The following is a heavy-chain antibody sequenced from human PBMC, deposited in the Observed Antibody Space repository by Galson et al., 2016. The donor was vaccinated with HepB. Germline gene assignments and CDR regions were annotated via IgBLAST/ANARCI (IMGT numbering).Heavy chain of an antibody. D-gene: IGHD6-19*01. V-gene: IGHV3-23*01. Sequence: SLRLSCAASGFIFSNYAMIWVRQAPGKGLEWVSAISRGSGGGTYYADSVNGRFTISRDNSKNTLYLQVNSLRGDDTAVYHCAKTAPYGTGWAGAFDVWGRGTLVTVSS. CDR2: ISRGSGGGT. CDR3: AKTAPYGTGWAGAFDV. CDR1: GFIFSNYA. J-gene: IGHJ3*01.